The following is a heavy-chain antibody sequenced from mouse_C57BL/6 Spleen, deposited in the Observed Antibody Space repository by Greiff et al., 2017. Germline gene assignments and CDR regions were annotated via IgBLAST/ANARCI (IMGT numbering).Heavy chain of an antibody. J-gene: IGHJ1*03. CDR3: ASALTTVVATNWYFDV. CDR2: IYPRDGST. V-gene: IGHV1-85*01. D-gene: IGHD1-1*01. CDR1: GYTFTSYD. Sequence: VQLQQSGPELVKPGASVKLSCKASGYTFTSYDINWVKQRPGQGLEWIGWIYPRDGSTKYNEKFKGKATLTVDTSSSTAYMELHSLTSEDSAVYFCASALTTVVATNWYFDVWGTGTTVTVSS.